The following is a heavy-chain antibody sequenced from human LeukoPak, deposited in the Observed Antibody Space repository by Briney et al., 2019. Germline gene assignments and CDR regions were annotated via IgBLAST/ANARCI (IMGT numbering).Heavy chain of an antibody. CDR1: GYTFTNYG. J-gene: IGHJ4*02. V-gene: IGHV1-18*01. CDR3: ARDQPRELPPFDY. D-gene: IGHD1-26*01. CDR2: VSAYGDNT. Sequence: ASVKVSCKASGYTFTNYGISWVRQAPGQGLEWMGWVSAYGDNTNYVQKVQGRLTMTTDTSTSTAYMELRSLRSDDTAVYYCARDQPRELPPFDYWGQGTLVTVSS.